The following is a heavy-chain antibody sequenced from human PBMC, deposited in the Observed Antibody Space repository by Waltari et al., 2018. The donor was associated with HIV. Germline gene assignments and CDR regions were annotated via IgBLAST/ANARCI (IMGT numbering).Heavy chain of an antibody. D-gene: IGHD3-16*01. J-gene: IGHJ5*02. CDR2: INHRGTT. V-gene: IGHV4-34*01. CDR3: ARREDGRRYNYNGNWFDP. CDR1: GGSFSGYH. Sequence: QVQLQQWGTGLVKPSETLSLTCAVYGGSFSGYHWSWIRQSPGRGLEWIGDINHRGTTNYKPSLKSRFTVSSDASKNQFSLRVTSVTAADTAVYYCARREDGRRYNYNGNWFDPWGQGNLVIVSS.